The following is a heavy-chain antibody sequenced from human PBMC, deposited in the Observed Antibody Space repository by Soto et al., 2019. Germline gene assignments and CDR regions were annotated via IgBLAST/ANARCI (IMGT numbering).Heavy chain of an antibody. D-gene: IGHD2-15*01. J-gene: IGHJ6*02. CDR3: ARVLGDIVVVVAAYYYCGMDV. CDR2: ISSSSSYI. V-gene: IGHV3-21*01. CDR1: GFTFSSYS. Sequence: EVQLVESGGGLVKPGGSPRLSCAASGFTFSSYSMNWVRQAPGKGLEWVSSISSSSSYIYYADSVKGRFTISRDNAKNSLYLQMNSLRAEDTAVYYCARVLGDIVVVVAAYYYCGMDVWGQGTTVTVSS.